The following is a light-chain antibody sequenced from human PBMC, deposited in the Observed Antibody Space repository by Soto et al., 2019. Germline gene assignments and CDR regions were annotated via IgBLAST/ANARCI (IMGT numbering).Light chain of an antibody. CDR2: EVN. CDR1: NSDIGYYNY. V-gene: IGLV2-8*01. CDR3: ATWDGSLPGEV. J-gene: IGLJ2*01. Sequence: QSALTQPPSASGSPGQSVTISCTGTNSDIGYYNYVSWYQQHPGKAPKLMIYEVNKRPSGIPDRFSGSKSGTSGTLDITGLQTGDEADYYCATWDGSLPGEVFGGGTKLTVL.